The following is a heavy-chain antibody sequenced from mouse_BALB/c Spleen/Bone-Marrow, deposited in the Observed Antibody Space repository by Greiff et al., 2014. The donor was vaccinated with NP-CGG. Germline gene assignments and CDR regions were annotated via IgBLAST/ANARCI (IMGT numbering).Heavy chain of an antibody. CDR1: GYTFTSYV. V-gene: IGHV1-14*01. D-gene: IGHD1-1*01. Sequence: EVQLQQSGPEPVKPGASVKMSCKASGYTFTSYVIHWVKQKPGQGLEWIGYINPYNDGTKYNEKFKGKATLTSDKSSSTAYMELSSLTSEDSAVYYCAGGGYYGTSLYWYFDVWGAGTTVTVSS. CDR2: INPYNDGT. CDR3: AGGGYYGTSLYWYFDV. J-gene: IGHJ1*01.